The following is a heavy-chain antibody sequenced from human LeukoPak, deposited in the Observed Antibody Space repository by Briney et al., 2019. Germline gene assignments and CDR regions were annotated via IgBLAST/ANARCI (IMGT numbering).Heavy chain of an antibody. CDR2: ISDSGGTT. Sequence: PGGSRRLSCAVSGFTFSSFAMSWVRQAPGKGLEWVSVISDSGGTTFYADSVKGRFTISRDNSKNTLYLQMNSLRAEDTAVYYCAKDSGGNDYGDSGYFDYWGQGTLVTVSS. CDR1: GFTFSSFA. D-gene: IGHD4-17*01. J-gene: IGHJ4*02. CDR3: AKDSGGNDYGDSGYFDY. V-gene: IGHV3-23*01.